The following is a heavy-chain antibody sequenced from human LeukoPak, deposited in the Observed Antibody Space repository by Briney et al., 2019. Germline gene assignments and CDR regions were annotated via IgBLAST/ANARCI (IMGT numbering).Heavy chain of an antibody. CDR1: GGTFSSYA. D-gene: IGHD3-3*01. Sequence: SVKVSCKASGGTFSSYAISWVRQAPGQGLEWMGGIIPIFGTANYAQKFQGRVTITTDESTSTAYMELSSLRSEDTAVYYCATDLMSITIFGVVIPPTDYWGQGTLVTVSS. CDR3: ATDLMSITIFGVVIPPTDY. V-gene: IGHV1-69*05. J-gene: IGHJ4*02. CDR2: IIPIFGTA.